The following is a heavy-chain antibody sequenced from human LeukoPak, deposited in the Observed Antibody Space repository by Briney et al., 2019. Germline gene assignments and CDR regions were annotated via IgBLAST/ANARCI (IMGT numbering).Heavy chain of an antibody. Sequence: SETLSLTCTVSGYSISSGYYWSWIRQPPGKGLEWIGYIYYSGSTYYNPSLKSRVTISVDTSKNQFSLKLSSVTAADTAVYYCARGSGVLRFSRATDVWGKGTTVTVSS. CDR2: IYYSGST. CDR1: GYSISSGYY. CDR3: ARGSGVLRFSRATDV. V-gene: IGHV4-30-4*08. D-gene: IGHD3-3*01. J-gene: IGHJ6*04.